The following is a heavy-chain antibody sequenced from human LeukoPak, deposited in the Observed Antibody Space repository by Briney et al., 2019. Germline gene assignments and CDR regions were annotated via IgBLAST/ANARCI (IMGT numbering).Heavy chain of an antibody. CDR3: ARVRGVNYLDHSSGMDV. D-gene: IGHD3-10*01. Sequence: PSETLSLTCTVSGGSISSSSYYWGWIRQPPGKGLEWIGSIYYSGSTYYNPSLKSRVTISVDTSNNQFSLKLSSVTAADTAVYYCARVRGVNYLDHSSGMDVWGQGTTVTVSS. CDR2: IYYSGST. CDR1: GGSISSSSYY. V-gene: IGHV4-39*01. J-gene: IGHJ6*02.